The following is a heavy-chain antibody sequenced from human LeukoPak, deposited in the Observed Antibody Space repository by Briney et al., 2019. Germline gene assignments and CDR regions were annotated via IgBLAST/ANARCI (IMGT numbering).Heavy chain of an antibody. J-gene: IGHJ6*03. Sequence: PSETLSLTCAVYGGSFSGYYWSWIRQPPGKGLEWIGEINHSGSTNYNPSLKSRVTISVDTSKNQFSLKLSSVTAADTAVYYCARVGRYGSGSYYNGHYYYYMDVWGKGTTVTVSS. V-gene: IGHV4-34*01. CDR2: INHSGST. CDR1: GGSFSGYY. CDR3: ARVGRYGSGSYYNGHYYYYMDV. D-gene: IGHD3-10*01.